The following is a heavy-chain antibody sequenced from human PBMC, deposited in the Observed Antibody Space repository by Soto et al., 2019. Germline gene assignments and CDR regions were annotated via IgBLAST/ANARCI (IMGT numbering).Heavy chain of an antibody. CDR1: GDSFRFSA. CDR2: IIPIFGTA. D-gene: IGHD1-26*01. J-gene: IGHJ5*02. V-gene: IGHV1-69*06. Sequence: GASVKVSCKASGDSFRFSAISWLRQAPGQGLEWMGGIIPIFGTANYAQRFQGRVTIIADTSTSTAYMELSSLRSEDMAVYYCAYSTGSYYTWFDPWGQGTLVTVSS. CDR3: AYSTGSYYTWFDP.